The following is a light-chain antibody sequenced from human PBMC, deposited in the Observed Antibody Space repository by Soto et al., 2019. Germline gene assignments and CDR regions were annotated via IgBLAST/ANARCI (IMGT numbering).Light chain of an antibody. CDR1: QSISTW. V-gene: IGKV1-5*01. CDR3: QQYNSYSWT. CDR2: DAS. Sequence: DIQMTQSPSTLSASVGDRVTITCRASQSISTWLAWYQQKPGKAPKVLIYDASRLESGVPSRFSGSGSGTDFTLTTSSLQPADFATYYCQQYNSYSWTFGQGTKVDIX. J-gene: IGKJ1*01.